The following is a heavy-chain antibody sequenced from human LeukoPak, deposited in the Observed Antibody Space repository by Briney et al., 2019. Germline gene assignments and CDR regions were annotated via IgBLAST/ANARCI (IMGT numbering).Heavy chain of an antibody. J-gene: IGHJ4*02. D-gene: IGHD2-15*01. CDR3: AKDHRARGVVVVAATTGFDY. Sequence: GGSLRLSCAASGFTFSSHAMSWVRQAPGKGPEWVSAISGSGGSTYYADSVKGRFTISRDNSKNTLYLQMNSLRAEDTAVYYCAKDHRARGVVVVAATTGFDYWGQGTLVTVSS. CDR1: GFTFSSHA. V-gene: IGHV3-23*01. CDR2: ISGSGGST.